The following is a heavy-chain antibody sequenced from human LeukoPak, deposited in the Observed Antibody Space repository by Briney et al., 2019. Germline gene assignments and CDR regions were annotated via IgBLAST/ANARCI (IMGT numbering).Heavy chain of an antibody. CDR1: GGSISSYY. D-gene: IGHD1-26*01. V-gene: IGHV4-34*01. CDR3: ARTDAYSGSYYGDDY. Sequence: SETLSLTCTVSGGSISSYYWSWIRQPPGKGLEWIGEVNHSGSTNYNPSLKSRVTISVDTSKNQFSLELNSVTAADTAVYYCARTDAYSGSYYGDDYWGQGTLVTVSS. CDR2: VNHSGST. J-gene: IGHJ4*02.